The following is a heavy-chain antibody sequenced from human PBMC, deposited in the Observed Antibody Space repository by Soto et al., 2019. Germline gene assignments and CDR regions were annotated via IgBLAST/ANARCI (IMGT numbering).Heavy chain of an antibody. V-gene: IGHV3-23*01. Sequence: EVQLLESGGGLVQPGGSLRLSCAASGFTFSSYAMRWVRQAPGKGLEWVSAISGSGVSTYYADSVKGRFTISRDNSKNTLYLQMISLRAEDTAVYYCARRGSGSYYDYWGQGTLVTVSS. CDR1: GFTFSSYA. J-gene: IGHJ4*02. CDR2: ISGSGVST. CDR3: ARRGSGSYYDY. D-gene: IGHD1-26*01.